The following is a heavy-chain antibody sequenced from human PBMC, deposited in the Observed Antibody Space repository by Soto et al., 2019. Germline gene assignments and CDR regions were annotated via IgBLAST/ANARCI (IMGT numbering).Heavy chain of an antibody. V-gene: IGHV3-9*01. D-gene: IGHD6-19*01. J-gene: IGHJ4*02. CDR2: ISWNSGSI. CDR1: GFAFDDYA. Sequence: EVQLVESVGGLVQPGRSLRLSCAASGFAFDDYAMHWVRQAPGKGLEWVSGISWNSGSIGYADSVKGRFTISRDNAKNSLYLQMNSLRAEDTALYDCAKDYEQWLAYVDYGGQGTLVTVSS. CDR3: AKDYEQWLAYVDY.